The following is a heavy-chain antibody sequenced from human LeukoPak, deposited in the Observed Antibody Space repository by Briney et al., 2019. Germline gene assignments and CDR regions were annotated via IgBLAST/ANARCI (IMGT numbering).Heavy chain of an antibody. J-gene: IGHJ3*02. V-gene: IGHV3-9*03. CDR2: ISWNSGSI. D-gene: IGHD6-19*01. Sequence: GRSLRLSCAASGFTFDDYAMHWVRQAPGKGLEWVSGISWNSGSIGYADSVKGRFTISRDNAKNSLYLQMNSLRAEDMALYCCAKGSGWYTGDAFDIWGQGTMVTVSS. CDR1: GFTFDDYA. CDR3: AKGSGWYTGDAFDI.